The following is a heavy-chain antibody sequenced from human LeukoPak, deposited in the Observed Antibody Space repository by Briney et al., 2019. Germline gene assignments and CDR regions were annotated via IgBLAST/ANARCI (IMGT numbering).Heavy chain of an antibody. CDR1: GGSFSGYY. CDR2: INHSGST. V-gene: IGHV4-34*01. CDR3: ARGPTVTKGFDP. Sequence: SETLSLTCAVYGGSFSGYYWSWIRQPPGKGLEWIGEINHSGSTNYNPSLKSRVTISVDTSKNLFSLKLSSVTAADTAVYYCARGPTVTKGFDPWGQGTLVTVSS. D-gene: IGHD4-17*01. J-gene: IGHJ5*02.